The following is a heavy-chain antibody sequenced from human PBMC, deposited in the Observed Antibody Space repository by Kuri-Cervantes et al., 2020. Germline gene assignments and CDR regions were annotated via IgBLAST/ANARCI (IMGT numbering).Heavy chain of an antibody. Sequence: GESLKISCAASGFAFSRCAIHWVRQAPGRGLECVAVISYDGSNRYYADSAEGRFSISRDNAKNSLYLQMNSLRAEDTALYYCAKGGHSSGYYRFDYWGQGTLVTVSS. CDR2: ISYDGSNR. CDR1: GFAFSRCA. D-gene: IGHD3-22*01. V-gene: IGHV3-30-3*01. J-gene: IGHJ4*02. CDR3: AKGGHSSGYYRFDY.